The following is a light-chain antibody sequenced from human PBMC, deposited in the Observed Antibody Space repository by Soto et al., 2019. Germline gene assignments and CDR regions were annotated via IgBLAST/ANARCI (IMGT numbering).Light chain of an antibody. CDR2: DVN. Sequence: QSALTQPPSASGSPGQSVTISCTGTPSDVGGSNSVSWYQQHPGKAPNLMIYDVNKRPSGVPDRFSGSKSGNTASLTVPGLQAADEAYYFCSSYAPSDVVFGGGTKLTVL. CDR1: PSDVGGSNS. CDR3: SSYAPSDVV. V-gene: IGLV2-8*01. J-gene: IGLJ2*01.